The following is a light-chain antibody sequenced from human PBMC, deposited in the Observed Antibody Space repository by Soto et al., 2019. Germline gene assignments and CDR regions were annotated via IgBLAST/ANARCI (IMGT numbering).Light chain of an antibody. CDR2: DVN. Sequence: QSVLTQPPSVSGSPGQSVTISCTGTGSDIGTFNRVSWYQQPPGTAPKLLIYDVNNRPSGVPDRFSGSKSGNTVSLTISGLQAEDEADYYCSSYTSSSTYVFGTGTKVTVL. CDR1: GSDIGTFNR. J-gene: IGLJ1*01. CDR3: SSYTSSSTYV. V-gene: IGLV2-18*02.